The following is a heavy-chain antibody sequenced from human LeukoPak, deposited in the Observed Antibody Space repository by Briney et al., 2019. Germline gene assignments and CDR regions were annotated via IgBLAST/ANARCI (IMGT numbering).Heavy chain of an antibody. J-gene: IGHJ3*02. CDR2: ISYDGSDQ. CDR1: GFTFSNYG. V-gene: IGHV3-30*18. D-gene: IGHD2-2*01. Sequence: GGSLRLSCAASGFTFSNYGMHWVRQAPGKGLEWLAVISYDGSDQYYADSVKGRFTISRDNSKNTLYLQMNSLRAEDTAVYYCAKVDCSTTSCYWNDAFDIWGQGTMVTVSS. CDR3: AKVDCSTTSCYWNDAFDI.